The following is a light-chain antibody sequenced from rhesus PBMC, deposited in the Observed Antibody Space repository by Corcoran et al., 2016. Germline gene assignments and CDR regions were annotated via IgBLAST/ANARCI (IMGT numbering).Light chain of an antibody. CDR1: QGIRSY. CDR2: YAT. V-gene: IGKV1-25*01. CDR3: QQYNSVPYS. J-gene: IGKJ2*01. Sequence: DIQMTQSPSSVSASVGDRVTITCRASQGIRSYLAWYQQKPGKGPKVLLYYATTLQSGVPSRFSGSGSGTEFTLTISSLQPEDFATYNCQQYNSVPYSFGQGTKVEIK.